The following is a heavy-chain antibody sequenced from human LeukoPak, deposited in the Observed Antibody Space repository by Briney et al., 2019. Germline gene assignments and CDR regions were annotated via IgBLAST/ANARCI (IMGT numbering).Heavy chain of an antibody. CDR3: ARSGELADDY. CDR2: INHSGST. CDR1: GGSFSGYY. V-gene: IGHV4-34*01. Sequence: PSETLSLTCAVYGGSFSGYYWSWIRQPPGKGLEWIGEINHSGSTNYNPSLTSRVTISVDTSKNQFSLKLSSVTAADTAVYYCARSGELADDYWGRGTLVTVSS. D-gene: IGHD1-7*01. J-gene: IGHJ4*02.